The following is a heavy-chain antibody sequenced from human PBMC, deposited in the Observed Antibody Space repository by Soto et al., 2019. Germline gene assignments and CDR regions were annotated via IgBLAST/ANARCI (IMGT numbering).Heavy chain of an antibody. CDR3: ATDSRKGSTGWSTYPFDY. D-gene: IGHD6-19*01. Sequence: LRLSCAASGFTFSSYGVHWVRQAPGKGLEWVSVISFDGRNQYYADSVKGRFTISRDNSKNTLFLQMNSLRAEDTAVYYCATDSRKGSTGWSTYPFDYWGQGTLVTVPS. J-gene: IGHJ4*02. CDR2: ISFDGRNQ. V-gene: IGHV3-30*03. CDR1: GFTFSSYG.